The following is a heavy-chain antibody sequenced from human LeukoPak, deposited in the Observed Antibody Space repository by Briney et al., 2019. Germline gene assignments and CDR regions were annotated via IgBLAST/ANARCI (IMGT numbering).Heavy chain of an antibody. D-gene: IGHD2-21*02. Sequence: ASVKVSCKASGYTFTGYYMHWARQAPGQGLEWMGWINPNSGGTNYAQKFQGWVTMTRDTSISTAYMELSRLRSDDTAVYYCARDRAYCGGDCYSPTYYYYGMDVWGQGTTVTVSS. J-gene: IGHJ6*02. CDR1: GYTFTGYY. V-gene: IGHV1-2*04. CDR3: ARDRAYCGGDCYSPTYYYYGMDV. CDR2: INPNSGGT.